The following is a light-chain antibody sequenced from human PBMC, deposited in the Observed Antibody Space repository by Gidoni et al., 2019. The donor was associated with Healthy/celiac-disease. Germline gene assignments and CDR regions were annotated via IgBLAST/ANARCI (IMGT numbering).Light chain of an antibody. CDR3: MQALQTRLT. V-gene: IGKV2-28*01. CDR2: LGS. Sequence: VMTKSQLSLPVTPGEPAAISCRSSQSLLHSNGYNYLDWYLQKPGQSPQLLIYLGSNRASGVPDRFSGSGSGTDFTLKISRVETEDVGVYYCMQALQTRLTFXGXTKVEIK. CDR1: QSLLHSNGYNY. J-gene: IGKJ4*01.